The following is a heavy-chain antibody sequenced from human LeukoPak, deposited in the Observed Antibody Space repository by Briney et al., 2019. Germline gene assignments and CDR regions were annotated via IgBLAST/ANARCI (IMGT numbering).Heavy chain of an antibody. Sequence: ASVKVSCKASGYTFTSYGISWVRQAPGQGLEWMGWISTYNGNTNYAQKLQGRVTMTRDTSTSTAYMELRSLRSDDTAVYYCAGAWGDGYVTYYFDYWGQGTLVTVSS. CDR3: AGAWGDGYVTYYFDY. V-gene: IGHV1-18*04. J-gene: IGHJ4*02. CDR1: GYTFTSYG. CDR2: ISTYNGNT. D-gene: IGHD2-21*01.